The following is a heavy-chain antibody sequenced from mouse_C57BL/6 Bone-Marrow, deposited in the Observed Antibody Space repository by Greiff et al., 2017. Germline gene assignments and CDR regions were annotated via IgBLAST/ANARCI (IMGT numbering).Heavy chain of an antibody. D-gene: IGHD4-1*01. Sequence: EVQLQESGGGLVKPGASLKLSCAASGFTFSDYGMHWVRQAPEKGLEWVAYISSGSSTIYYADTVKGRFTISRDNATNTLFLQMTSLRSEDTAMYYGAGYWAMDYWGQGTSVTVSS. J-gene: IGHJ4*01. V-gene: IGHV5-17*01. CDR2: ISSGSSTI. CDR3: AGYWAMDY. CDR1: GFTFSDYG.